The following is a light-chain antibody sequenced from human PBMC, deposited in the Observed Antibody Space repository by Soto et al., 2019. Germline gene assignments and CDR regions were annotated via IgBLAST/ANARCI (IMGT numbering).Light chain of an antibody. CDR1: SSDVGAYNY. Sequence: QSALTQPASVSGSPGQSIAISCIGTSSDVGAYNYVSWYQQHPGKAPKLVIYDVNNRPSGVSNRFSGSKSGNTASLTISGLQAEDETDYYCGSYTTSGPVVFGGGTKVTVL. J-gene: IGLJ2*01. CDR2: DVN. CDR3: GSYTTSGPVV. V-gene: IGLV2-14*03.